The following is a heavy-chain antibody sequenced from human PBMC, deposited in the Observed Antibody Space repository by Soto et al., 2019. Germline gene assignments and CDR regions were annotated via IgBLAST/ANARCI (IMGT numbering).Heavy chain of an antibody. J-gene: IGHJ4*02. CDR3: TRQKYSSGWYNGAFDY. D-gene: IGHD6-19*01. CDR2: IDPSDSYT. V-gene: IGHV5-10-1*01. CDR1: GYSFTSYW. Sequence: GESLKISCKGSGYSFTSYWISWVRQMPGKGLEWMGRIDPSDSYTNYSPSFQGHVTISADKSISTAYLQWSSLKASDTAMYYCTRQKYSSGWYNGAFDYWGQGTLVTVSS.